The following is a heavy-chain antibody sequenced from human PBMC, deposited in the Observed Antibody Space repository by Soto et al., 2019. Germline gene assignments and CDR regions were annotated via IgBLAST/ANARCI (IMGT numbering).Heavy chain of an antibody. CDR3: ASRKGYCSSTSCYYYYYYGMDV. V-gene: IGHV1-69*13. D-gene: IGHD2-2*01. CDR1: GGTFSSYA. J-gene: IGHJ6*02. CDR2: IIPIFGTA. Sequence: ASVKVSCKASGGTFSSYAISWVRQAPGQGLEWMGGIIPIFGTANYAQKFQGRVTITADESTSTAYMELSSLRSEDTAVYYCASRKGYCSSTSCYYYYYYGMDVWGQGTTVTVSS.